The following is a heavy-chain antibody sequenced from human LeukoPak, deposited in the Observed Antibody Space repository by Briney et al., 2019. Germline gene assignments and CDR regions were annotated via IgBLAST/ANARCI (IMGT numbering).Heavy chain of an antibody. CDR1: GFTLSDYY. J-gene: IGHJ4*02. Sequence: GGSLRLSCAASGFTLSDYYMTWVRQAPGKGLEWVSYVGNGGSDIMLYRDSVKGRFTVFRDYAKNSLCLQMNSLRAEDTAVYYCARDKSNKGHDCWGQGTLVTVSS. V-gene: IGHV3-11*01. CDR3: ARDKSNKGHDC. CDR2: VGNGGSDIM.